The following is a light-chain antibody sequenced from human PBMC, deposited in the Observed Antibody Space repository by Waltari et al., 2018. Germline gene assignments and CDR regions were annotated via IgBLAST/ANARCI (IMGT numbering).Light chain of an antibody. Sequence: SYALTQPLSVSLALGQTPRITCAGNNIGRKHVHWNQQKPGQAPGLVIYRDSNRPHGITERFSGSNSGNTATLTISRAQAGDEADYYCQVGDSSTAEVFGGGTKLTVL. CDR2: RDS. V-gene: IGLV3-9*01. CDR3: QVGDSSTAEV. J-gene: IGLJ2*01. CDR1: NIGRKH.